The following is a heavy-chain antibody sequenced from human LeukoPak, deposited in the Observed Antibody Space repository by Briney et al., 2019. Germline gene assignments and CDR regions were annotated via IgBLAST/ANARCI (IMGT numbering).Heavy chain of an antibody. D-gene: IGHD3-10*01. CDR1: GFTFNSYG. CDR3: AKRDYFCSVDSYYAMNV. Sequence: GGTLRLSCAASGFTFNSYGMHWVRQAPGKGLEWVAVISYDGNNQYYGDSVKGRFTISRDNSKNTLYLQMNSLGAEDTAVYYCAKRDYFCSVDSYYAMNVWGQGTTITVSS. J-gene: IGHJ6*02. CDR2: ISYDGNNQ. V-gene: IGHV3-30*18.